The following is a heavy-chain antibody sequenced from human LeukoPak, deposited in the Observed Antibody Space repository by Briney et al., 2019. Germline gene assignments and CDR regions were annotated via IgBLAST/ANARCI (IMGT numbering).Heavy chain of an antibody. V-gene: IGHV5-51*01. CDR1: GYTFDRSW. CDR2: VYPRDSDT. Sequence: GESLKISCQASGYTFDRSWIGWVRQMPGKGFQWLGIVYPRDSDTRYSPSVEGHVTITADTSINTAYLQWRSLRASDTANYFCVRQIAVAGRTTSEYWYYIDVGGEGTAVTVSS. D-gene: IGHD6-19*01. J-gene: IGHJ6*03. CDR3: VRQIAVAGRTTSEYWYYIDV.